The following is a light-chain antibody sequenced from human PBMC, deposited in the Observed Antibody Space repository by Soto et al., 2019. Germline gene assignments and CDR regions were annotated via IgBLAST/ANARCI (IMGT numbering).Light chain of an antibody. J-gene: IGKJ1*01. Sequence: DIQLTQSPSSLSASVGDRVTITCRASQGINNTLAWYQQKSGRVPPLLIFAASTLQSGVPSRFSGSGFGTLFTLTISGLQAEDVATYYCQKYKGAPRTFGQGTKVEMK. V-gene: IGKV1-27*01. CDR1: QGINNT. CDR2: AAS. CDR3: QKYKGAPRT.